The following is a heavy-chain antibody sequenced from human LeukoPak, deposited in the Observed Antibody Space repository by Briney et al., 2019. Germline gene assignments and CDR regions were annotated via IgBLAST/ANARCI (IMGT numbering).Heavy chain of an antibody. CDR2: INSDGSGT. CDR1: GFTFSNYW. CDR3: AKGGATVIDY. Sequence: PGGSLRLSCAASGFTFSNYWMHWVRQAPGKGLVWVSRINSDGSGTTSADSVKGRFTISRDNAKNTLYLQMNSLRAEDTAVYYCAKGGATVIDYWGQDTLVTVSS. J-gene: IGHJ4*02. V-gene: IGHV3-74*01. D-gene: IGHD4-17*01.